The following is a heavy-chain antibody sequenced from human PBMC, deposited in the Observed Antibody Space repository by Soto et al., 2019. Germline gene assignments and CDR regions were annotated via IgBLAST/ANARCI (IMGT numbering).Heavy chain of an antibody. J-gene: IGHJ4*02. CDR3: ARRGGGDSLFDS. CDR2: IFYGGGTGVT. Sequence: QLHLQESGPGLVKPSETLSLTCTVSGDSFSTSNYYWCWIRQPPGKGLEWIGDIFYGGGTGVTYCTPSLKSRVIISVDTSKNQFSLKLRSITAADTAFYFCARRGGGDSLFDSWGQGKLVTVSS. CDR1: GDSFSTSNYY. V-gene: IGHV4-39*01. D-gene: IGHD4-17*01.